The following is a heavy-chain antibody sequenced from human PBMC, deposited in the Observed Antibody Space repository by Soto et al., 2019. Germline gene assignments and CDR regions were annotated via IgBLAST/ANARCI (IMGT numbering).Heavy chain of an antibody. CDR3: AAVDYYYDSSGYYPYYYGMDV. CDR1: GYTFTSYG. Sequence: ASVKVSCKASGYTFTSYGISWVRQAPGQGLEWMGWISADNGNTNYAQKFQDRVTMTTDTSTSTAYMELSSLRSEDTAVYYCAAVDYYYDSSGYYPYYYGMDVWGQGTTVTVS. CDR2: ISADNGNT. D-gene: IGHD3-22*01. V-gene: IGHV1-18*01. J-gene: IGHJ6*02.